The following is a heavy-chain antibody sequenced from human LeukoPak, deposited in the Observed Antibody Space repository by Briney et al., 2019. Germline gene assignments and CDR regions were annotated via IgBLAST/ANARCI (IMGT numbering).Heavy chain of an antibody. D-gene: IGHD2-15*01. Sequence: SVKVSCKASGGTFSSYAISWVRQAPGQGLEWMGRIIPILGIANYAQKFQGRVTITADKSTSTAYMELSSLRSEDTAVYYCARGGSKVVAARENWFDPWGQGTLVTVSS. CDR1: GGTFSSYA. CDR2: IIPILGIA. J-gene: IGHJ5*02. CDR3: ARGGSKVVAARENWFDP. V-gene: IGHV1-69*04.